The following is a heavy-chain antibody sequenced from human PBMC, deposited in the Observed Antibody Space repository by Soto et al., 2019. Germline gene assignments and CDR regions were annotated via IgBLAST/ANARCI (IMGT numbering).Heavy chain of an antibody. J-gene: IGHJ5*02. CDR2: IYYSGST. Sequence: QLQLQESGPGLVKPSETLSLTCTVSGGSISSSSYYWGWIRQPPGKGLEWIGSIYYSGSTYYNPSLKSRVTISVDTSNNQFSLKLSSVTAADTAVYYCASPRIAAAGKGYRSDPWGQGTLVTVSS. CDR1: GGSISSSSYY. V-gene: IGHV4-39*01. CDR3: ASPRIAAAGKGYRSDP. D-gene: IGHD6-13*01.